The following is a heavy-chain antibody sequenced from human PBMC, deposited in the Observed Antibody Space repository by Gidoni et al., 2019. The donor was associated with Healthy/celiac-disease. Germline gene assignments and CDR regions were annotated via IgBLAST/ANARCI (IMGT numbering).Heavy chain of an antibody. V-gene: IGHV4-34*01. J-gene: IGHJ4*02. CDR2: INHSGST. D-gene: IGHD3-10*01. Sequence: QVQLQQWGAGLLKPSETLSLTCAVYGCSFSGYYWSWIRQPPGKGLEWIGEINHSGSTNYNPSLKSRVTISVDTSKNQFSLKLSSVTAADTAVYYCASFYYYGSGSYLFDYWGQGTLVTVSS. CDR1: GCSFSGYY. CDR3: ASFYYYGSGSYLFDY.